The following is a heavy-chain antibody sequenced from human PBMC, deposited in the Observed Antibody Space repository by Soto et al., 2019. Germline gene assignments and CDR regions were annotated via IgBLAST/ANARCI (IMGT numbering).Heavy chain of an antibody. V-gene: IGHV3-11*01. CDR3: AKDQEGSGSHWLGYNYYGMDV. CDR2: ISSVGTTT. J-gene: IGHJ6*02. D-gene: IGHD3-10*01. Sequence: PGGSLRLSCAASGFTFSSYAMGWIRQAPGKGLEWVSYISSVGTTTYYADSVKGRFSISMDNAKNSLYLQMNSLRAEDTAVYFCAKDQEGSGSHWLGYNYYGMDVWGQGTTVTAP. CDR1: GFTFSSYA.